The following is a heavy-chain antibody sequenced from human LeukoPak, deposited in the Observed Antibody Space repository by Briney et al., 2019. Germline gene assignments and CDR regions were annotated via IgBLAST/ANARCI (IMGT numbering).Heavy chain of an antibody. CDR1: GGSFSGYY. D-gene: IGHD3-16*02. CDR2: INHSGST. V-gene: IGHV4-34*01. Sequence: SETLSLTCAVYGGSFSGYYWSWIRQPPGKGLEWIGEINHSGSTNYNPSLKSRVTISVDTSKNQFSLKLSSVTAADTAAYYCARRYYDYVWGSYRYLEGVRSYYFDYWGQGTLVTVSS. CDR3: ARRYYDYVWGSYRYLEGVRSYYFDY. J-gene: IGHJ4*02.